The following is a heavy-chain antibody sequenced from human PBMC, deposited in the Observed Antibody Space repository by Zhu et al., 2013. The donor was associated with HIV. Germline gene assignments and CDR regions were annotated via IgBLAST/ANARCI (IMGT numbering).Heavy chain of an antibody. CDR2: INPNSGGT. CDR3: ARGEANWGPKVGLDI. Sequence: QVQLVQSGAEVKKPGASVKVSCKASGYMFAGYYIHWVRQAPGQGLEWMGWINPNSGGTNYAQKFQGRVTTTRDTSISTAYMELIRLRSDDTAVYYCARGEANWGPKVGLDIWGQGTMVIVSS. CDR1: GYMFAGYY. J-gene: IGHJ3*02. D-gene: IGHD7-27*01. V-gene: IGHV1-2*02.